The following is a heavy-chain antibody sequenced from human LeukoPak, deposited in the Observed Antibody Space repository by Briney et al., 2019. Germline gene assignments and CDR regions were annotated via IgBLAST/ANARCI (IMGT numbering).Heavy chain of an antibody. D-gene: IGHD6-13*01. Sequence: TGGSLRLSCAASGFTFSSYWMSWVRQAPGKGLEWAANIKQDGSEKYYVDSVKGRFTISRDNAKNSLYLQMNSLRAEDTAVYYCARLYSTKDDAFDIWGQGTMVTVSS. CDR3: ARLYSTKDDAFDI. CDR2: IKQDGSEK. V-gene: IGHV3-7*03. CDR1: GFTFSSYW. J-gene: IGHJ3*02.